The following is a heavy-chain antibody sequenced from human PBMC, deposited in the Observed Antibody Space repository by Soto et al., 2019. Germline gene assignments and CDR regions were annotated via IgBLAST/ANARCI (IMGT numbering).Heavy chain of an antibody. D-gene: IGHD3-3*01. CDR2: MNPNSGNT. V-gene: IGHV1-8*01. J-gene: IGHJ4*02. Sequence: ASVKVSCKASGYTFTSYDINWVRQATGQGPEWMGWMNPNSGNTGYAQKFQGRVTMTRNTSISTAYMELSSLRSEDTAVYYCARLKYGITIFGVVTPAFDYWGQGTLVTVSS. CDR3: ARLKYGITIFGVVTPAFDY. CDR1: GYTFTSYD.